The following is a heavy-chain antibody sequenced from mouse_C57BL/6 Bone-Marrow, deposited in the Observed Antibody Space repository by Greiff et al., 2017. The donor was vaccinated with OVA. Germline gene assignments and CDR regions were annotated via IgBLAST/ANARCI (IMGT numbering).Heavy chain of an antibody. J-gene: IGHJ1*03. V-gene: IGHV1-15*01. Sequence: LVESGAELVRPGASVTLSCKASGYTFTDYEMHWVKQTPVHGLEWIGAIDPETGGTAYNQKFKGKAILTADKSSSTAYMELRSLTSEDSAVYYCTRGPYGSSYWYFDVWGTGTTVTVSS. CDR3: TRGPYGSSYWYFDV. CDR1: GYTFTDYE. D-gene: IGHD1-1*01. CDR2: IDPETGGT.